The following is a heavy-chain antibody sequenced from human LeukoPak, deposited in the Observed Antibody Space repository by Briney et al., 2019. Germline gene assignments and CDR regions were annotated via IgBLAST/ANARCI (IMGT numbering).Heavy chain of an antibody. Sequence: ASVKVSCKASGYTFTSYDINWVRQATGQGLEWMGWMNPNRGNTGYAQKFQGRVTMTRNTSISTAYMELSSLRSEDTAVYYCARAPERVRGVIISYYYYYYMDVRGKGTTVTVSS. CDR1: GYTFTSYD. D-gene: IGHD3-10*01. CDR2: MNPNRGNT. J-gene: IGHJ6*03. CDR3: ARAPERVRGVIISYYYYYYMDV. V-gene: IGHV1-8*01.